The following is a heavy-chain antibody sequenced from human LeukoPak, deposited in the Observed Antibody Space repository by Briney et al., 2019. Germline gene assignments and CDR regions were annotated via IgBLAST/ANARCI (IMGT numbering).Heavy chain of an antibody. CDR1: GYSFTRYF. V-gene: IGHV1-46*01. Sequence: ASVKVSCKASGYSFTRYFIHWVRQAPGQGLEWMGIIIPSDGSTSYAQKFQGRVTMTRDTSTSTVYMELSSLRSEDTAVYYCARGGGVDILTGFQYWGQGTLVTVSS. J-gene: IGHJ4*02. D-gene: IGHD3-9*01. CDR3: ARGGGVDILTGFQY. CDR2: IIPSDGST.